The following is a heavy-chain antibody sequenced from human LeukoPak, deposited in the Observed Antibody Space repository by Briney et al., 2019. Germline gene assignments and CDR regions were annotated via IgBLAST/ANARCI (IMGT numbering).Heavy chain of an antibody. CDR3: ARDRSGSYFSLRYYFDY. CDR2: ISAYNGNT. Sequence: ASVKVSCKASGYTFTSYGISWVRQAPGQGLEWMGWISAYNGNTNYAQKLQGRVTMTTDTSTSTAYMELRSLRSDDTAVYYCARDRSGSYFSLRYYFDYWGQGTLVTVPS. V-gene: IGHV1-18*01. CDR1: GYTFTSYG. D-gene: IGHD1-26*01. J-gene: IGHJ4*02.